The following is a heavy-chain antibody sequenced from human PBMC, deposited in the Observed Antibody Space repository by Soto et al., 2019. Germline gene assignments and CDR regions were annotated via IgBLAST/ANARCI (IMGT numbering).Heavy chain of an antibody. D-gene: IGHD3-10*01. Sequence: ASVKVSCKASGYTFTSYGISWVRQAPGQGLEWMGWISAYNGNTNYAQKLQGRVTMTTDTSTSTAYMELRSLRSDDTAVYYCARATPLYDYSPYYYYYYYMDVWGKGTTVTVSS. V-gene: IGHV1-18*01. CDR1: GYTFTSYG. CDR2: ISAYNGNT. J-gene: IGHJ6*03. CDR3: ARATPLYDYSPYYYYYYYMDV.